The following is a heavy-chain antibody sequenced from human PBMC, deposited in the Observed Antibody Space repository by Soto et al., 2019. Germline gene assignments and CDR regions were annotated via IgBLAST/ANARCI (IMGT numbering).Heavy chain of an antibody. CDR1: GFTFSYYA. Sequence: EVQLLESGGGLVQPGGSLRLACTASGFTFSYYAMSWVRQAPGKGLEWVSTIDGSGGSTFYADSVKGRFTISRDNSKNTLYLQMNSLRADDTAVYYCEIAKIARNWGQGTLVTVSS. CDR2: IDGSGGST. D-gene: IGHD2-21*01. CDR3: EIAKIARN. J-gene: IGHJ4*02. V-gene: IGHV3-23*01.